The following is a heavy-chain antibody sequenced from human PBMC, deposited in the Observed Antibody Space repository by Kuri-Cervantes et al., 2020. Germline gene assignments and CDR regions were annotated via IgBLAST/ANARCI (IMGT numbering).Heavy chain of an antibody. J-gene: IGHJ4*02. Sequence: GESLKISCAASGFTFSGSAMHWVRQASGKGLEWVGRIRSKANSYATAYAASVKGRFTISRDDSKSIAYLQMNSLKTEDTAVYYCTRDSERPDDYGDLWDYWGQGTLVTVSS. CDR2: IRSKANSYAT. CDR3: TRDSERPDDYGDLWDY. V-gene: IGHV3-73*01. D-gene: IGHD4-17*01. CDR1: GFTFSGSA.